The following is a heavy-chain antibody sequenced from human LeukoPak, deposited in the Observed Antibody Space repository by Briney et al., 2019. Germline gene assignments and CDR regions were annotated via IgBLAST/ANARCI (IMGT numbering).Heavy chain of an antibody. CDR2: INPNSGGT. V-gene: IGHV1-2*02. Sequence: EASVKVSCKASGYTFTGYYMHWVRQAPGQGLEWMGWINPNSGGTNYAQKFQGRVTMTRDTSISTAYMELSRLRSDDTAVYYCASLGASRRFLYGGYYMDVWGKGTTVTVSS. CDR1: GYTFTGYY. CDR3: ASLGASRRFLYGGYYMDV. D-gene: IGHD3-3*01. J-gene: IGHJ6*03.